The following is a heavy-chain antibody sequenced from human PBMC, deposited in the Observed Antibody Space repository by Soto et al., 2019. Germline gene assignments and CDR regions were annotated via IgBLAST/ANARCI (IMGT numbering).Heavy chain of an antibody. CDR3: AHGGPAAALDF. Sequence: QITLKESGPTLVKPTQTLTLTCTFSGFSLSNPGVGMGWVRQPPGKALQWLAVIYWNDDRRDSPSLKTRLTITKDTSKNQVVLTMTDMDPVDTATYYCAHGGPAAALDFWGQGTLVTVSS. CDR1: GFSLSNPGVG. CDR2: IYWNDDR. D-gene: IGHD6-13*01. J-gene: IGHJ4*02. V-gene: IGHV2-5*01.